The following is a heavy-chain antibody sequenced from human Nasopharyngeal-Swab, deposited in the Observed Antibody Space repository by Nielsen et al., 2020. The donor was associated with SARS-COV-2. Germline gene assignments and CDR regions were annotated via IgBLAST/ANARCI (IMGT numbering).Heavy chain of an antibody. CDR2: ISWNSGSI. CDR3: ATLAVAYAYGMDV. D-gene: IGHD6-19*01. Sequence: SLKISCAASGFTFDDYAMHWVRQAPGKGLEWVSGISWNSGSIGYADSVKGRFTISRDNAKNSLYLQMNSLRAEDTALYYCATLAVAYAYGMDVWGQGTTVTVSS. V-gene: IGHV3-9*01. J-gene: IGHJ6*02. CDR1: GFTFDDYA.